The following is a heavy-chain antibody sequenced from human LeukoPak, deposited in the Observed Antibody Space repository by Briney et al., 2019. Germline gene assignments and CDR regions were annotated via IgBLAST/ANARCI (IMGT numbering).Heavy chain of an antibody. Sequence: SETLSLTCIVSGGSTSGGNYYWGWIRRPPGKGLEWIGGISSSGNTYYNPSLKSRITISVDASKNHFSLKLSSVTAADTAVYYCAGSGNWGFDYWGQGTLVTVSS. CDR2: ISSSGNT. CDR1: GGSTSGGNYY. V-gene: IGHV4-39*07. J-gene: IGHJ4*02. CDR3: AGSGNWGFDY. D-gene: IGHD7-27*01.